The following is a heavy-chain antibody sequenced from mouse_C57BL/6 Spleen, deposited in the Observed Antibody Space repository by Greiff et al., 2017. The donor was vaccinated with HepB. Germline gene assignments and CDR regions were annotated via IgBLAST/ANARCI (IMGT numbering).Heavy chain of an antibody. D-gene: IGHD1-1*01. Sequence: VQLQQSGPVLVKPGPSVKISCKASGFTFTDYYMHWVKQSHGKSLEWIGLVYPYNGGTSYNQKFKGKAILTADKSSSTAYMELRSRTSEDSAVYYCTRHPPAYYYGSSYDWYFDVWGTGTTVTVSS. CDR1: GFTFTDYY. CDR3: TRHPPAYYYGSSYDWYFDV. CDR2: VYPYNGGT. J-gene: IGHJ1*03. V-gene: IGHV1-36*01.